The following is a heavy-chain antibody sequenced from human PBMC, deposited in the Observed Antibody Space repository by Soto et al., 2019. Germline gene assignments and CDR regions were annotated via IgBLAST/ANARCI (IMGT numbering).Heavy chain of an antibody. V-gene: IGHV4-39*01. D-gene: IGHD7-27*01. Sequence: SETLSLTCTVSGGSISSSSYYWGWIRQPPGKGLEWIGSIYYSGSTYYNPSLKSRVTISVDTSKNQFSLKRSSVTAADTAVYYCARHSLTGEPVGVFDYWGQGTLVTVSS. CDR1: GGSISSSSYY. CDR3: ARHSLTGEPVGVFDY. J-gene: IGHJ4*02. CDR2: IYYSGST.